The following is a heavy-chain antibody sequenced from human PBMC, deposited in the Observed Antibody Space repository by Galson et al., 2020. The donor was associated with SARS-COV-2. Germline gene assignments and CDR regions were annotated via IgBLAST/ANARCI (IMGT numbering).Heavy chain of an antibody. CDR2: ISGSGGST. CDR3: ATPRGYSGYDSGTFDY. J-gene: IGHJ4*02. V-gene: IGHV3-23*01. D-gene: IGHD5-12*01. CDR1: GFTFSSYA. Sequence: GESLKISCAASGFTFSSYAMSWVRQAPGKGLEWVSAISGSGGSTYYADSVKGRFTISRDNSKNTLYLQMNSLRAEDTAVYYCATPRGYSGYDSGTFDYWGQGTLVTVSS.